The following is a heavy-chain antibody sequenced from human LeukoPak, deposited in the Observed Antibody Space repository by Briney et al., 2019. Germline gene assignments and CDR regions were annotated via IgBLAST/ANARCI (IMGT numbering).Heavy chain of an antibody. CDR1: GYCFTSYG. Sequence: SEKVSCQPSGYCFTSYGIKRVRQATGQGLEWMGWMNPNSCNTGYAQKFQSRVAMTRNTSISTAYMELSSLRSDDTAVYCCARAGGHNWNDNFDFWGQGTMVTVFS. J-gene: IGHJ4*02. V-gene: IGHV1-8*01. CDR2: MNPNSCNT. CDR3: ARAGGHNWNDNFDF. D-gene: IGHD1-1*01.